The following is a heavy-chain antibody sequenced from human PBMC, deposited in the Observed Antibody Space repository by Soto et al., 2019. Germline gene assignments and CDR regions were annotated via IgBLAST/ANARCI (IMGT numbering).Heavy chain of an antibody. Sequence: PGGSLRLSCVVSGFTFSDHHMDWVRQAPGKGLEWVGRSRNKASSHSTEYAASVKGRFTISRDDSQNSLHLQMNSLQTEDTAVYFCTRAVSTTVLTYHSYWGLGTLVTVSS. D-gene: IGHD4-17*01. CDR1: GFTFSDHH. J-gene: IGHJ4*02. CDR2: SRNKASSHST. CDR3: TRAVSTTVLTYHSY. V-gene: IGHV3-72*01.